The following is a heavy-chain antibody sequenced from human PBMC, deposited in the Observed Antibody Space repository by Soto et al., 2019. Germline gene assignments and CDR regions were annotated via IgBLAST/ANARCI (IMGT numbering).Heavy chain of an antibody. Sequence: VQLVESGGGFVQPGGSLRLACAASGFTFSGYWMTWVRQAPGKGLEWVADIKKDGTEKYYVDSVKGRFTISRDNAKKSVYLQMNGLTVEDTAVYRCARGPSYSDYSNDWFFDSWGQGALVTVSS. D-gene: IGHD3-9*01. J-gene: IGHJ4*02. V-gene: IGHV3-7*03. CDR1: GFTFSGYW. CDR2: IKKDGTEK. CDR3: ARGPSYSDYSNDWFFDS.